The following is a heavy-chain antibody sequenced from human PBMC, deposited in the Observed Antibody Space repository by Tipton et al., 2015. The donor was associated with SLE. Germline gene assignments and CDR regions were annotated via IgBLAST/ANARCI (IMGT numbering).Heavy chain of an antibody. CDR1: GFTVSSNY. V-gene: IGHV3-53*05. CDR3: ARVLGGLGLFDY. D-gene: IGHD2-15*01. J-gene: IGHJ4*02. Sequence: SLRLSCAASGFTVSSNYMSWVRQAPGQGLEWVSVIYSGGSTYYADSVKGRFTISRDNSKNTLYLQMNGLRAEDTAVYYCARVLGGLGLFDYWGQGTLVTVSS. CDR2: IYSGGST.